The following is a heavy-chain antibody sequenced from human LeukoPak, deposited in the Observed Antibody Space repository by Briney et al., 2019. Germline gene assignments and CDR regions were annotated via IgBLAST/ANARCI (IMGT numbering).Heavy chain of an antibody. V-gene: IGHV3-11*04. CDR2: ISSSGSTI. J-gene: IGHJ4*02. CDR1: GFTFSDYY. D-gene: IGHD2/OR15-2a*01. CDR3: ARERTTIVSGTTIGAY. Sequence: GGSLRLSRAASGFTFSDYYMSWIRQAPGKGLEWVSYISSSGSTIYYADSVKGRFTISRDNAKNSLFLQMNSLTADDTAVYYCARERTTIVSGTTIGAYWGQGTLVTVSS.